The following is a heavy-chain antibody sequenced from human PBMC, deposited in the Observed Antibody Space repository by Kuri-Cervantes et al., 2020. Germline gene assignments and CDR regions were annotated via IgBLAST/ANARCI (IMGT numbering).Heavy chain of an antibody. CDR1: GGSINSYY. Sequence: ESLKISCTVSGGSINSYYWNWIRQPPGKGLEWIGYIYYTGSTNYNPSFKSRVTISVDTSKSQFSLRLSSVTAADTAVYYCARDMSASDYWGQGTLVTVSS. V-gene: IGHV4-59*01. J-gene: IGHJ4*02. CDR3: ARDMSASDY. CDR2: IYYTGST.